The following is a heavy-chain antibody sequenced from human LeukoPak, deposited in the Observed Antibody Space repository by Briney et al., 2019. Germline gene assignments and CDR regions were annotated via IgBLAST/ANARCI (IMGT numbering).Heavy chain of an antibody. CDR3: AKRAKYCSSTSCYTDY. J-gene: IGHJ4*02. D-gene: IGHD2-2*02. Sequence: GVSLSLSCAASGLTFSSYGMHWIRQAPGKGLEWVAVISYDGSNKYYADSVKGRFAISRDNSEDALYLQINSLRAEDTAVYYCAKRAKYCSSTSCYTDYWGQGTLVTVSS. CDR1: GLTFSSYG. CDR2: ISYDGSNK. V-gene: IGHV3-30*18.